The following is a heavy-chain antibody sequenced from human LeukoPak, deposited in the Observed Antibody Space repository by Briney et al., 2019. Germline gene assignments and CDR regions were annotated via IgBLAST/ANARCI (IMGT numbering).Heavy chain of an antibody. V-gene: IGHV4-34*01. D-gene: IGHD3-10*01. CDR1: GGSFSGYY. Sequence: SETLSLTCAVYGGSFSGYYWSWIRQPPGKGLEWIGEINHSGSTNYNPSLKSRVTISVDTSKNQFSLKLSSVTAADTAVYYCARGGYYGSGSYFSPNWYFDLWGRGTLVTVSS. J-gene: IGHJ2*01. CDR2: INHSGST. CDR3: ARGGYYGSGSYFSPNWYFDL.